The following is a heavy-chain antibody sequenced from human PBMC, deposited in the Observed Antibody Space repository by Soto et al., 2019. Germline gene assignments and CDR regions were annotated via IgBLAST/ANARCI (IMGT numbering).Heavy chain of an antibody. V-gene: IGHV3-7*04. Sequence: PGGSQILSCAAAGFTFSSYWMSWVRQTPGKGLEWVANIKQDGSEKWYVDSVKGRFTISRDNAKKSLYLQMNSLRVEDTAVYYCARGDYHDSSGPFSDAFDIWGQGTMVTVSS. D-gene: IGHD3-22*01. J-gene: IGHJ3*02. CDR2: IKQDGSEK. CDR1: GFTFSSYW. CDR3: ARGDYHDSSGPFSDAFDI.